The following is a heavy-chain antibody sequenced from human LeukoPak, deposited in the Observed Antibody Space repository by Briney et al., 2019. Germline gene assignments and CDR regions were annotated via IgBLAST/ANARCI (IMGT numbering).Heavy chain of an antibody. Sequence: SETLSLTCTVSGASIRSYYWNWLRQPPGKGLEWIGYINYSGSTNFNPSLKSRATISMDTSKHHFSLKLSSVTAADTAVYYCARDTRSYDSSDYYFFDFWGQGTLVTVSS. CDR3: ARDTRSYDSSDYYFFDF. CDR2: INYSGST. CDR1: GASIRSYY. J-gene: IGHJ4*02. V-gene: IGHV4-59*01. D-gene: IGHD3-22*01.